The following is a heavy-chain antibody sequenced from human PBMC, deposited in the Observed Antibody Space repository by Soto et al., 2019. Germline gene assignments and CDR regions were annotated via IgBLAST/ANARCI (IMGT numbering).Heavy chain of an antibody. CDR1: GFIFTDLA. J-gene: IGHJ5*02. Sequence: SGGSLRLPCEASGFIFTDLAMSWVRQAPGRGLEWVAAISGNGIATYYAASVKGRFTISRDNSKNTLYLQMNRLRADDTAVYYCARAAISILRGTNNWLDPCGQGTLVTVYS. D-gene: IGHD3-10*01. CDR2: ISGNGIAT. V-gene: IGHV3-23*01. CDR3: ARAAISILRGTNNWLDP.